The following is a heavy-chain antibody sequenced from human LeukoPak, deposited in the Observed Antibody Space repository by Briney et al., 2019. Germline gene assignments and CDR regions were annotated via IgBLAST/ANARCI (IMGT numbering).Heavy chain of an antibody. J-gene: IGHJ4*02. CDR3: AREIWNDVDY. V-gene: IGHV3-21*01. Sequence: GGSLRLSCAASGFTFSSYSMNWVRQAPEKGLEWVSSISSSSSYIYYADSVKGRFTISRDNAKNSLYLQMNSLRAEDTAVYYCAREIWNDVDYWGQGTLVTVSS. CDR2: ISSSSSYI. CDR1: GFTFSSYS. D-gene: IGHD1-1*01.